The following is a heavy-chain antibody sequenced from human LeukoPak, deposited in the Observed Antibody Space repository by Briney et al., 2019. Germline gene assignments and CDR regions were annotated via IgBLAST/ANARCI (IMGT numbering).Heavy chain of an antibody. J-gene: IGHJ4*02. V-gene: IGHV3-23*01. CDR3: AKDLVYGTTVYPLGY. CDR1: GLRFSTYT. CDR2: ISATGDGT. D-gene: IGHD4-17*01. Sequence: PGGSLRLSCVVAGLRFSTYTMNWVRQAPGKGLEWVSSISATGDGTYYADSVQGRFTMSIDNSKNTLYLQMNSLRAEDTAVYYCAKDLVYGTTVYPLGYWGQGTLVTVSS.